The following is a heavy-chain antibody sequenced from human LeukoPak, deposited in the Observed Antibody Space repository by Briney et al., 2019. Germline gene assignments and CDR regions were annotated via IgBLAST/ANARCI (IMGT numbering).Heavy chain of an antibody. Sequence: PSQTLSLTCTVSGGSVSSGGYYWSWIRQPPGKGLEWIGYIYYSGSTNYNPSLKSRVTISVDTSKNQFSLKLSSVTAADTAVYYCARDPATVRYFDYWGQGTLVTVSS. CDR3: ARDPATVRYFDY. CDR2: IYYSGST. CDR1: GGSVSSGGYY. J-gene: IGHJ4*02. V-gene: IGHV4-61*08. D-gene: IGHD4-17*01.